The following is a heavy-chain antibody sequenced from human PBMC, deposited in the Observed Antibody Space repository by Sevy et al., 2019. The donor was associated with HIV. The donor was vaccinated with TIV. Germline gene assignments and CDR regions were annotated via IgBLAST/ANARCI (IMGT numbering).Heavy chain of an antibody. CDR3: AKNYDTSGYYYFDY. J-gene: IGHJ4*02. CDR1: GFTFSDYG. V-gene: IGHV3-21*01. Sequence: GGSLRLFCAASGFTFSDYGMSWVRQAPGKGLEWVSSISSSSTYIYYADLAKGRFTISRDNAKNSLYLQMNSLRAEDTAVYYCAKNYDTSGYYYFDYWGQGTLVTVSS. D-gene: IGHD3-22*01. CDR2: ISSSSTYI.